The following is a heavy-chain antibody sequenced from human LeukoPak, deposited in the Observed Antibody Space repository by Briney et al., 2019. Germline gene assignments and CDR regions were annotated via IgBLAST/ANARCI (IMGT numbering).Heavy chain of an antibody. CDR3: ARRTGLVRGGWLHFDY. CDR2: VSYSGTT. Sequence: SETLSLTCTVSGGSINSRSYYWAWIRQPPGKGLEWIGHVSYSGTTYYNPSLQSRLTMTVDTSKDQFSLKLTSVTAADADVYYCARRTGLVRGGWLHFDYWGQGTLVSVSS. CDR1: GGSINSRSYY. J-gene: IGHJ4*02. D-gene: IGHD6-19*01. V-gene: IGHV4-39*01.